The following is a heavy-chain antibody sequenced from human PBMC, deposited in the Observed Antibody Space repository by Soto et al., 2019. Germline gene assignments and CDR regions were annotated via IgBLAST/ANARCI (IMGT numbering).Heavy chain of an antibody. CDR1: GGSISSGGYY. V-gene: IGHV4-31*03. CDR3: ARGLPHYYYYYGMDV. Sequence: ASETLSLTCTVSGGSISSGGYYWSWIRQHPGKGLEWIGYIYYSGSTYYNPSLKSRVTISVDTSKNQFSLKLSSVTAADTAVYYCARGLPHYYYYYGMDVWGQGTTVTVSS. CDR2: IYYSGST. J-gene: IGHJ6*02.